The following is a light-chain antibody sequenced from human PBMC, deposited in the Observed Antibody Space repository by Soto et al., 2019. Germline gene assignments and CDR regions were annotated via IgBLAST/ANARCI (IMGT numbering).Light chain of an antibody. CDR3: PQTYKTPVT. J-gene: IGKJ1*01. Sequence: IEVTQSPSSLAASLGDRVTITCRASQTIGTYVNWYRQKSGAAPELLIYDASTLQSGVPSRFRRGASGTYYTVNISSLQRDDFATYYCPQTYKTPVTFGQGPNVDIK. CDR1: QTIGTY. V-gene: IGKV1-39*01. CDR2: DAS.